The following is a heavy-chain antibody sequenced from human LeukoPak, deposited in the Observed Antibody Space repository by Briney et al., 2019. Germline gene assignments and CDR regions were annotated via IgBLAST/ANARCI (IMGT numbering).Heavy chain of an antibody. J-gene: IGHJ3*02. Sequence: GGSLRLSCAASGFTVSSNYMSWVRQAPGKGLEWVANIKQDGSEKYYVDSVKGRFTISRDNAKNSLYLQMNSLRAEDTAVYYCARDSRPEAPKGLGAFDIWGQGTMVTVSS. V-gene: IGHV3-7*01. D-gene: IGHD3/OR15-3a*01. CDR3: ARDSRPEAPKGLGAFDI. CDR2: IKQDGSEK. CDR1: GFTVSSNY.